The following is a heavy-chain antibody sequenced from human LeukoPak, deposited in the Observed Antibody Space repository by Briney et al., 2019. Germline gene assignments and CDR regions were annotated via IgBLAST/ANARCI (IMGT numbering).Heavy chain of an antibody. CDR1: GSSISSGGYY. V-gene: IGHV4-31*03. J-gene: IGHJ6*02. CDR2: IYYSGST. CDR3: ATSGYSSSWYYGMDV. Sequence: SQTLSLTCTVSGSSISSGGYYWSWIRQHPGKGLEWIGYIYYSGSTYYNPSLKSRVTISVDTSKNQFSLKLSSVTAADTAVYYCATSGYSSSWYYGMDVWGQGTTVTVSS. D-gene: IGHD6-13*01.